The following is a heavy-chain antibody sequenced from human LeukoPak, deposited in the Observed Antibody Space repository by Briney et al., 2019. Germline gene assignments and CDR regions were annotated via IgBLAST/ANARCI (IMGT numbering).Heavy chain of an antibody. CDR1: GFTFSAYG. CDR3: AKERVVVVPAAILLDY. J-gene: IGHJ4*02. D-gene: IGHD2-2*01. Sequence: GGSLRLSCAASGFTFSAYGMHWVRQAPGKGLEWVAFIRYDGSNKYYADSVKGRFTISRDNSKNTLYLQMNSLRAEDTAVYYCAKERVVVVPAAILLDYWGQGTLVTVSS. CDR2: IRYDGSNK. V-gene: IGHV3-30*02.